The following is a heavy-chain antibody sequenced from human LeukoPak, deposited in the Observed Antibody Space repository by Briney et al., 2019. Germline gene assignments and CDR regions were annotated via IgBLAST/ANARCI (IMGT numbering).Heavy chain of an antibody. CDR3: AKEGFDP. CDR2: IRYGGSDE. V-gene: IGHV3-30*02. Sequence: GGSLRLSCAASGFTFTSYGIHWVRQAPGKGLEWVAFIRYGGSDEHYADSVKGRSTISRDISKNTVYLQMNSLRIEDTAVYYCAKEGFDPWGQGTLVTVSS. CDR1: GFTFTSYG. J-gene: IGHJ5*02.